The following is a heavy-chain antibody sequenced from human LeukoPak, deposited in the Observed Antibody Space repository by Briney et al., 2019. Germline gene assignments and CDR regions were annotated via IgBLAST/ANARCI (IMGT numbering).Heavy chain of an antibody. D-gene: IGHD6-13*01. V-gene: IGHV1-18*01. CDR3: ARGAPASAGTTLDY. CDR1: GYTFTSYG. J-gene: IGHJ4*02. Sequence: ASVKVSCKASGYTFTSYGVSWVRQAPGQGLEWMGWISANNGYTKYAQKLQGRVTMTTDTSTSTAYMELRSLIPDHTAVYYCARGAPASAGTTLDYWGQGTLVTVSS. CDR2: ISANNGYT.